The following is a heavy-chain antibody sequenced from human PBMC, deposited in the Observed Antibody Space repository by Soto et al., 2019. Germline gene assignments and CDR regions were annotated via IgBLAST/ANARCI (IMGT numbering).Heavy chain of an antibody. V-gene: IGHV3-15*07. J-gene: IGHJ6*02. CDR2: IKSKTDGGTT. CDR1: GFTFSNAW. D-gene: IGHD5-12*01. Sequence: GGSLRLSCAASGFTFSNAWMNWVRQAPGKGLEWVGRIKSKTDGGTTDYAAPVKGRFTISRDDSKNTLYLQMNSLKTEDTAVYYCTTDKNHIVATTQYGMDVWGQGTTVTVSS. CDR3: TTDKNHIVATTQYGMDV.